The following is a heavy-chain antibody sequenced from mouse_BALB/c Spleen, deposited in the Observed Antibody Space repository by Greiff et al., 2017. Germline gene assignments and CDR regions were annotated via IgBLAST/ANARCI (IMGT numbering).Heavy chain of an antibody. Sequence: VQLKQSGPGLVKPSQSLSLTCTVTGYSITSDYAWNWIRQFPGNKLEWMGYISYSGSTSYNPSLKSRISISRDTSKNQFFLQLNSVTTEDTATYYCAREVNSHFDYWGQGTTLTVSS. CDR1: GYSITSDYA. D-gene: IGHD1-3*01. CDR3: AREVNSHFDY. V-gene: IGHV3-2*02. J-gene: IGHJ2*01. CDR2: ISYSGST.